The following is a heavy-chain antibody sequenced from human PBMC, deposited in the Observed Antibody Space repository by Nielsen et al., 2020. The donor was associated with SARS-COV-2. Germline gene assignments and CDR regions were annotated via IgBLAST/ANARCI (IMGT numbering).Heavy chain of an antibody. CDR2: IVTAGDT. J-gene: IGHJ5*02. CDR1: GFTFSSYD. Sequence: GGSLRPSCAASGFTFSSYDMHWVRQPPGKGLEWVSAIVTAGDTYYPGTVKGRFTISRENAKNSLYLQMNTLRAGDTAVYLCARGDSSSWYYYFDPWGQGTLVAVSS. CDR3: ARGDSSSWYYYFDP. V-gene: IGHV3-13*04. D-gene: IGHD6-13*01.